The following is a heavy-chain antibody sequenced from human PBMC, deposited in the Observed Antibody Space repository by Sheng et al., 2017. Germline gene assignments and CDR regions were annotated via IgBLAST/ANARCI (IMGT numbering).Heavy chain of an antibody. Sequence: QVQLQESGPGLVKPSETLSLTCAVSGYSISSGYYWGWIRQPPGKGLEWIGSIYHSGSTYYNPSLKSRVTISVDTSKNQFSLKLSSVTAADTAVYYCARAHCSSTSCYDPYYYYMDVWGKGTT. D-gene: IGHD2-2*01. V-gene: IGHV4-38-2*01. CDR3: ARAHCSSTSCYDPYYYYMDV. CDR2: IYHSGST. J-gene: IGHJ6*03. CDR1: GYSISSGYY.